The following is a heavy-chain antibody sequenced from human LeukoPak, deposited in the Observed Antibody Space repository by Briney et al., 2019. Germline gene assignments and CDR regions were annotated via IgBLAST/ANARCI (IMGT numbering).Heavy chain of an antibody. CDR2: IYSGGST. Sequence: HPGGSLRLSCAASGFTVSSNYMSWVRQAPGKGLEWVSVIYSGGSTFYADSVKGRFTISRDISENTLYLQINSLRAEDTALYYCARGAEVDGQHYYYYGMDVWGQGTTVTVSS. V-gene: IGHV3-53*01. J-gene: IGHJ6*02. CDR3: ARGAEVDGQHYYYYGMDV. CDR1: GFTVSSNY. D-gene: IGHD3-9*01.